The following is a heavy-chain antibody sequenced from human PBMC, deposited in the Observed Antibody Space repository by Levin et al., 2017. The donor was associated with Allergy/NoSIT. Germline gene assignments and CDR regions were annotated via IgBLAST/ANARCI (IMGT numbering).Heavy chain of an antibody. CDR3: ARDLVDGSGSYYTRNWFDP. V-gene: IGHV1-69*04. J-gene: IGHJ5*02. D-gene: IGHD3-10*01. CDR1: GGTFSSYA. CDR2: IIPILGIA. Sequence: SVKVSCKASGGTFSSYAISWVRQAPGQGLEWMGRIIPILGIANYAQKFQGRVTITADKSTSTAYMELSSLRSEDTAVYYCARDLVDGSGSYYTRNWFDPWGQGTLVTVSS.